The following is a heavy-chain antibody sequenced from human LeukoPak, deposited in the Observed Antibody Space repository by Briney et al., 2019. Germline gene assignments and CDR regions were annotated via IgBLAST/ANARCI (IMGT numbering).Heavy chain of an antibody. CDR2: ISYSGNT. CDR3: ARHCCSGPAKRVFDT. D-gene: IGHD2-15*01. V-gene: IGHV4-39*01. CDR1: GGSIISSDYH. Sequence: SETLSLTCTVSGGSIISSDYHWGWVRQPPGKGLEWIGTISYSGNTDYNPSLRSRVTISVDTSNNQFSLRLGSVTAADTAVYHCARHCCSGPAKRVFDTWGQGTMVTVSS. J-gene: IGHJ3*02.